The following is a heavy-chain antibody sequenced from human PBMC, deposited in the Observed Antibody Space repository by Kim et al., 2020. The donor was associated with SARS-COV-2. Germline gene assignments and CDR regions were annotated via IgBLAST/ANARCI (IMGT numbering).Heavy chain of an antibody. CDR2: ISAGGGST. Sequence: LSLTCAASGFTFSSSAMSWVRQAPGKGLEWVSVISAGGGSTYYADSVKGRFTISRDNSKNTLYLQMNSLRAEDTAVYYCAKVLATATNRDYFDSWGQGTLVTVSP. CDR1: GFTFSSSA. J-gene: IGHJ4*02. CDR3: AKVLATATNRDYFDS. D-gene: IGHD4-17*01. V-gene: IGHV3-23*01.